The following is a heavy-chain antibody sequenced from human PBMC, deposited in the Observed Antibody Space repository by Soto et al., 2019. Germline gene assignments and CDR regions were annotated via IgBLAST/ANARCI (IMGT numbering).Heavy chain of an antibody. CDR2: ISTNNGNT. V-gene: IGHV1-18*01. CDR3: AIDHWLTVTSTSCFDY. D-gene: IGHD3-9*01. Sequence: ASVKVSCKASGYTFTTYGLSWVRQAPGQGLEWMGWISTNNGNTVYAQNLQGRITMTTDTSTSTAYMELRSLRSDDTAVFYCAIDHWLTVTSTSCFDYWGQGTLVTVSS. CDR1: GYTFTTYG. J-gene: IGHJ4*02.